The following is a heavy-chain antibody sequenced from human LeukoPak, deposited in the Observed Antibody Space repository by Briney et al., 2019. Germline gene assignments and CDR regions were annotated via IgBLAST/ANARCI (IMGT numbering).Heavy chain of an antibody. CDR3: ARITMVRGPC. V-gene: IGHV3-7*01. D-gene: IGHD3-10*01. CDR2: IKQDGTEK. J-gene: IGHJ1*01. CDR1: GFTFTTYW. Sequence: GGSLRLSCAASGFTFTTYWMSWVRQPPGKGLEWVANIKQDGTEKYYVDSVKGRFTISRDNAKNSLYLQMNSLRAEDTAVYYCARITMVRGPCWGQGTLVTVSS.